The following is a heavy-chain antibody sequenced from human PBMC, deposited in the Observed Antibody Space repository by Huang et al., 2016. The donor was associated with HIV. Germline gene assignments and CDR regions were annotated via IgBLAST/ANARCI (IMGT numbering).Heavy chain of an antibody. CDR1: GFPFNNHA. CDR2: ISNDGSNN. V-gene: IGHV3-30-3*01. D-gene: IGHD5-18*01. CDR3: ARAKDTWDAYDI. Sequence: QVQLVESGGGVVQPGRSLRLSCAASGFPFNNHAMHWVRQDPGKGLDWVAVISNDGSNNYYADSVKGRFTISRDSSKSTLFLHMTSLRTEDTAVYYCARAKDTWDAYDIWGQGTMVIVSS. J-gene: IGHJ3*02.